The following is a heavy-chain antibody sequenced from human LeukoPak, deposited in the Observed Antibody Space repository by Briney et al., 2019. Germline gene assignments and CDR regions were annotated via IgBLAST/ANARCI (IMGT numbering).Heavy chain of an antibody. V-gene: IGHV6-1*01. CDR1: GDSVSSNSAT. CDR3: ARSHGGSSNWFDP. Sequence: SQTLSLTCAISGDSVSSNSATWNWIRQSPSRGLEWLGRTYYRSKWYNDYAESVKSRITINPDTSKNQFSLQLNSVTPDDTAVYFCARSHGGSSNWFDPWGQGTLVTVSS. J-gene: IGHJ5*02. CDR2: TYYRSKWYN. D-gene: IGHD2-15*01.